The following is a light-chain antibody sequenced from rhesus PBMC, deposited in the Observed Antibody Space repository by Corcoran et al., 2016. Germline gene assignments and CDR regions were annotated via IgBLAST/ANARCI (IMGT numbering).Light chain of an antibody. CDR3: HQPYSHPPT. CDR1: QGISNW. V-gene: IGKV1-18*01. J-gene: IGKJ1*01. CDR2: AAI. Sequence: DIQMTQSPSSLSASGGDRVTITCQVSQGISNWLAWYQQKPGKAPKLLIYAAISLQSGVPSRFSGSGCGTEVTLPISRLQPDDFASYYCHQPYSHPPTFGLGTKVEIK.